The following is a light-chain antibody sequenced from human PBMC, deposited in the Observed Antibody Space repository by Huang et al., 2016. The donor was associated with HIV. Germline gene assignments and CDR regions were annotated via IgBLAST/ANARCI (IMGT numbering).Light chain of an antibody. Sequence: DIVMTQSPLSLAVTPGETASIACRSSERLLHSNGYNYLEWDQQKTGQSPRLLIYMGSNRASGVPDRFRGSGSGTDFTLKISRVEAEDVGVYYCMQGLQTRITFGQGTRLEIK. J-gene: IGKJ5*01. CDR2: MGS. V-gene: IGKV2-28*01. CDR1: ERLLHSNGYNY. CDR3: MQGLQTRIT.